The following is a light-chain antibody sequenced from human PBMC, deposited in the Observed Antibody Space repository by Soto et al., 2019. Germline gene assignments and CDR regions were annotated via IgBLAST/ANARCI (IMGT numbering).Light chain of an antibody. CDR1: SSDVGGYNY. CDR2: EVS. V-gene: IGLV2-14*01. CDR3: TAYTTSSTLWV. J-gene: IGLJ3*02. Sequence: QSALTQPASVSGSPGQSITISCTGTSSDVGGYNYVSWYQQHPDKAPKLMIYEVSNRPSGVSNRFSGSKSGNTASLTISGLQDEDEADYYCTAYTTSSTLWVFGGGTKVTVL.